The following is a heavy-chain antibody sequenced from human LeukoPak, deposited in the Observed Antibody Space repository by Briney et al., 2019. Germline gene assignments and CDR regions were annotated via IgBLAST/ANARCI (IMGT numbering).Heavy chain of an antibody. CDR1: GYTFTGYY. D-gene: IGHD5-12*01. CDR3: ARVSPRYSGYEQIDQNFDY. J-gene: IGHJ4*02. CDR2: INPNSGGT. Sequence: PSASVKVSCKASGYTFTGYYMHWVRQAPGQGLEWMGWINPNSGGTNYAQKFQGRVTMTRDTSISTAYMELSRLRSDDTAVYYCARVSPRYSGYEQIDQNFDYWGQGTLVTVSS. V-gene: IGHV1-2*02.